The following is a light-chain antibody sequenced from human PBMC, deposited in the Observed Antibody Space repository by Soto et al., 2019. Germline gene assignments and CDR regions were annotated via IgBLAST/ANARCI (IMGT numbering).Light chain of an antibody. CDR1: QSVSSSY. CDR3: QQYNSYPPT. J-gene: IGKJ5*01. V-gene: IGKV3-20*01. CDR2: GAS. Sequence: EIVLTQSPGTLSLSPGERATLSCRASQSVSSSYLAWYQQKPGQAPRLLIYGASTRATGIPARFSGSGSGTEFTLTISSLQPEDFATYYCQQYNSYPPTFGQGTRLEI.